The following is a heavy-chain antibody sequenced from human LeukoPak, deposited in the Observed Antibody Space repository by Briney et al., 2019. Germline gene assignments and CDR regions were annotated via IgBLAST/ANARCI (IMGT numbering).Heavy chain of an antibody. J-gene: IGHJ4*02. CDR1: GYTFTGYY. CDR2: INPNSGGT. D-gene: IGHD2-15*01. Sequence: ASVKASCKASGYTFTGYYMHWVRQAPGQGLEWMGWINPNSGGTNYAQKFQGRVTMTRDTSISTAYMELSSLRSEDTAVYYCARSRGVYCSGGSCYSRGLDYWGQGTLVTVSS. V-gene: IGHV1-2*02. CDR3: ARSRGVYCSGGSCYSRGLDY.